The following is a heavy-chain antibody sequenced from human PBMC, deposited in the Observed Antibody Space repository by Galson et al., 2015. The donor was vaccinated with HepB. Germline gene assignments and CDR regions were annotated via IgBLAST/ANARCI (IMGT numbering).Heavy chain of an antibody. V-gene: IGHV3-21*01. CDR1: GFTFSSYY. CDR3: ARGDWSLIDH. J-gene: IGHJ1*01. Sequence: SLRLSCAASGFTFSSYYMNWVRQAPGKGLEWVSSISTLSTNIYYADSLKGRFTISRDNAKNSLYLQINNLRAEDTAIYYCARGDWSLIDHWGQGTLVTVSS. D-gene: IGHD2-15*01. CDR2: ISTLSTNI.